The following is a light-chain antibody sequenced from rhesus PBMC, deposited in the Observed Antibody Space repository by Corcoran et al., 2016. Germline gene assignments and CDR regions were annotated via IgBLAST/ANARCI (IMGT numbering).Light chain of an antibody. CDR2: KAS. V-gene: IGKV1-22*01. CDR1: QGISSW. Sequence: DIQMTQSPSSLSASVGDTVTITCRASQGISSWLAWYQQNPGKAPKLLIYKASSLQSGVPSRFSGSGSGTDFTRTISSLQSEDFATYFFQPCSSIPLTFGGGTKVELK. J-gene: IGKJ4*01. CDR3: QPCSSIPLT.